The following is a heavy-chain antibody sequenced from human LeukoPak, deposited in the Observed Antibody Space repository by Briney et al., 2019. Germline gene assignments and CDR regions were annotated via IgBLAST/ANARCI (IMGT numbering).Heavy chain of an antibody. CDR3: ARAAAAADDYYYYMDV. V-gene: IGHV4-4*07. CDR1: GGSISSYY. D-gene: IGHD6-13*01. Sequence: PSETLSLTCTVSGGSISSYYWSWIRQPAGKGLEWIGRIYTSGSTNYNPSLKSRVTMTVDTSKNQFSLKLSSVTAADTAVYYCARAAAAADDYYYYMDVWGKGTTVTVSS. J-gene: IGHJ6*03. CDR2: IYTSGST.